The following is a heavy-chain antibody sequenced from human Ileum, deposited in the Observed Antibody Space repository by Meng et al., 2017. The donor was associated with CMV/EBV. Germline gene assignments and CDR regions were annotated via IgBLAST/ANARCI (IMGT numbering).Heavy chain of an antibody. V-gene: IGHV3-23*01. D-gene: IGHD1-26*01. J-gene: IGHJ4*02. Sequence: GESLKISCAASGFTFSSYAMSWVRQAPGKGLEWVSAISGSGGSTYYAGSVKGRFTISRDKSKNTLYLQMNSLRAKDTAVYYCAKDLGAPHIDYWGQGTLVTVSS. CDR3: AKDLGAPHIDY. CDR2: ISGSGGST. CDR1: GFTFSSYA.